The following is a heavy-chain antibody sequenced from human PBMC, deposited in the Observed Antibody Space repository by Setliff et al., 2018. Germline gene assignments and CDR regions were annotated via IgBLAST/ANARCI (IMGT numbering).Heavy chain of an antibody. D-gene: IGHD5-18*01. CDR1: GGTFSSFG. Sequence: ASVKVSCKASGGTFSSFGINWVRQAPGQGLEWMGWINPNSGGTNPAQKFQGRVTMTRDTSISTAYMELSSLRFEDTAVYYCAREGVDTRSSTDYRYYMDLWGKGTTVTVSS. CDR2: INPNSGGT. CDR3: AREGVDTRSSTDYRYYMDL. J-gene: IGHJ6*03. V-gene: IGHV1-2*02.